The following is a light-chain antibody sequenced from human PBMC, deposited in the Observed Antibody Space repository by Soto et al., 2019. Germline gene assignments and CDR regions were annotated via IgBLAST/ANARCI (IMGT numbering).Light chain of an antibody. Sequence: EIVMTQSPATLTVSPVERATLSCRASQSAGTNLAWYQQKPGQAPRLLIHGAFTRATGIPARFSGGGSGTEFTLTISSLQPDDFAVYYCQQYGSSPTWTFGQGTKVDIK. CDR2: GAF. CDR1: QSAGTN. CDR3: QQYGSSPTWT. J-gene: IGKJ1*01. V-gene: IGKV3-15*01.